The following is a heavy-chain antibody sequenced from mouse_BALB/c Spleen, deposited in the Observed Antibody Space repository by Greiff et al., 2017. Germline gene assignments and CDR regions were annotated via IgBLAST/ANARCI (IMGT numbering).Heavy chain of an antibody. Sequence: VQLKESGAELVKPGASVKLTCTASGFNIKDTYMHWVKQRPEQGLEWIGRIDPANGNTKYDPKFQGKATITADTSSNTAYLQLSSLTSEDTAVYYCASGNYVRWFAYWGQGTLVTVSA. V-gene: IGHV14-3*02. J-gene: IGHJ3*01. D-gene: IGHD2-1*01. CDR2: IDPANGNT. CDR1: GFNIKDTY. CDR3: ASGNYVRWFAY.